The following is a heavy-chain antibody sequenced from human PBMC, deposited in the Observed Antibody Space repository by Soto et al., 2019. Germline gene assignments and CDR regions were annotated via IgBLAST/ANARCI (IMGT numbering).Heavy chain of an antibody. J-gene: IGHJ4*02. CDR3: ARDEISGTSFRGYPVY. Sequence: QVHLVESGGGVAQPGRSLRLSCAASGSIFTGYGMHWVRQAPGKGLEWVAVIWLDGSNKYYADSVKGRFTISRDNSQNTSYLQMNSLRDEEAAVYYCARDEISGTSFRGYPVYWCQGTLVCVSS. CDR1: GSIFTGYG. V-gene: IGHV3-33*01. CDR2: IWLDGSNK. D-gene: IGHD1-1*01.